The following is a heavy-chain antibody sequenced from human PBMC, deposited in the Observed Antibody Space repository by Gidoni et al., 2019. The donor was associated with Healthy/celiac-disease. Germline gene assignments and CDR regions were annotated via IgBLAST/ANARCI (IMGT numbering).Heavy chain of an antibody. CDR3: ARDPLAAAPDY. V-gene: IGHV3-11*05. Sequence: QVQLVESGGGLVKPGGSLRLSCAASEFTFSDYYMSWIRQAPGKGLEWVSYISSSSSYTNYADSVKGRFTISRDNAKNSLYLQMNSLRAEDTAVYYCARDPLAAAPDYWGQGTLVTVSS. CDR1: EFTFSDYY. CDR2: ISSSSSYT. J-gene: IGHJ4*02. D-gene: IGHD6-13*01.